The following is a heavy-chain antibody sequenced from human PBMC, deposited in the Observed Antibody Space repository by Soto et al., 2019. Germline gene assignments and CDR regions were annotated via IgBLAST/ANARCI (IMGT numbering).Heavy chain of an antibody. CDR1: GFTFSSYG. V-gene: IGHV3-33*01. Sequence: QVQLVESGGGVVQPGRSLRLSCAASGFTFSSYGMHWVRQAPGKGLELVAVIWYDGSNKYYADSVKGRFTISRDNSKNTLYLQMNSLRAEDTAVYYCARESLNYDSSGYHPDWGQRTLVTVSS. J-gene: IGHJ4*02. CDR3: ARESLNYDSSGYHPD. CDR2: IWYDGSNK. D-gene: IGHD3-22*01.